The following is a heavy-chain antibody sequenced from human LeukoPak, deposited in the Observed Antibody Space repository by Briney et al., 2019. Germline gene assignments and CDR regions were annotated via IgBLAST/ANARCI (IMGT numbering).Heavy chain of an antibody. V-gene: IGHV3-30*03. CDR3: ARDLSPVVRASPMGY. CDR1: GFTFTNYG. CDR2: ITYDGYYK. J-gene: IGHJ4*02. Sequence: GTSLRLSCAASGFTFTNYGMHGVRQAPGKGLEWVALITYDGYYKYYSDSVKGRFTISSDTSKNTLYLQMNSLRAEDTAVYYCARDLSPVVRASPMGYWGQGTPVTVSS. D-gene: IGHD3-10*01.